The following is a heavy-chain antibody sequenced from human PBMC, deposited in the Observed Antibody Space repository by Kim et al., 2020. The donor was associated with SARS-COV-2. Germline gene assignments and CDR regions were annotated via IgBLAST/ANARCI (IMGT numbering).Heavy chain of an antibody. CDR1: GFTFSSYG. Sequence: GGSLRLSCAASGFTFSSYGMHWVRQAPGKGLEWVAVIWYDGSNKYYADSVKGRFTISRDNSKNTLYLQMNSLRAEDTAVYYCARDRRFIAARNWGWFDPWGQGTLVTVSS. J-gene: IGHJ5*02. CDR2: IWYDGSNK. D-gene: IGHD6-6*01. V-gene: IGHV3-33*01. CDR3: ARDRRFIAARNWGWFDP.